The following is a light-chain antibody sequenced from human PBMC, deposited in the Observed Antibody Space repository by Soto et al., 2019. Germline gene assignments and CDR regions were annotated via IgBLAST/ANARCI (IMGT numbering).Light chain of an antibody. CDR2: AAS. CDR3: QQSYSTPYT. CDR1: QSISIY. Sequence: DIQMTQSPSSLSASVGDRVTITCRASQSISIYLNWYQQKPGKAPKVLIYAASNLQSGVPSRFSGSGSGTHFTLTISSLQPEDFTTYYCQQSYSTPYTFGQGTKLEIK. J-gene: IGKJ2*01. V-gene: IGKV1-39*01.